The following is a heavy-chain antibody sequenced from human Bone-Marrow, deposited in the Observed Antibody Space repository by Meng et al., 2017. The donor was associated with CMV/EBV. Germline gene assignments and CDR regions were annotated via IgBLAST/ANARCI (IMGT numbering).Heavy chain of an antibody. D-gene: IGHD2-2*01. CDR1: GFTFSSYS. CDR3: AKDLQGYCSSTSCLIPYYYYYGMDV. Sequence: GESLKISCAASGFTFSSYSMNWVRQAPGKGLEWVSSISSSSSYIYYADSVKGRFTISRDNAKNSLYLQMNSLRAEDTAVYYCAKDLQGYCSSTSCLIPYYYYYGMDVWGQGTTVTVSS. J-gene: IGHJ6*02. CDR2: ISSSSSYI. V-gene: IGHV3-21*01.